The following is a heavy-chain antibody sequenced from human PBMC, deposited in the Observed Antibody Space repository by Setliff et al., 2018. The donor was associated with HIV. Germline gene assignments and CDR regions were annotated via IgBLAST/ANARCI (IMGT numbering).Heavy chain of an antibody. CDR3: ARGFYDFFYNYYMDV. V-gene: IGHV1-8*03. D-gene: IGHD3-3*01. J-gene: IGHJ6*03. Sequence: ASVKVSCKASGYSFTNYDINWVRQATGQGLEWMGWMNPKSGKTGYAQKFQGRVTITRNTSISTVYMDLDSLRSDDAAVYYCARGFYDFFYNYYMDVWGKGTTVTVYS. CDR2: MNPKSGKT. CDR1: GYSFTNYD.